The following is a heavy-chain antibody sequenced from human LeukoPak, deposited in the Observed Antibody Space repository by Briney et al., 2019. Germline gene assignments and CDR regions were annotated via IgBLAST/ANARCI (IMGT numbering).Heavy chain of an antibody. CDR1: GGSITSDNC. CDR3: ARDRDGMGV. J-gene: IGHJ6*02. Sequence: SQTLSLTCAVSGGSITSDNCWTWVRQHPGKGLEWIGAISHSGSTDYNPSLKSRFIISVDKSKNQFSLGLNAVTAADIAVYFCARDRDGMGVWGQGTTVTVSS. CDR2: ISHSGST. V-gene: IGHV4-4*02.